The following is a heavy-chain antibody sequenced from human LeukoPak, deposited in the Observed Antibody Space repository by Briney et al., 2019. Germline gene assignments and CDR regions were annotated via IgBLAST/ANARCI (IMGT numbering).Heavy chain of an antibody. D-gene: IGHD6-6*01. CDR2: IYPGGSDT. CDR3: ARHGRVYSSSSTLNY. CDR1: GYSFTSYW. J-gene: IGHJ4*02. Sequence: GESLKISCRGSGYSFTSYWIGWVRQIPGKGPEWMGIIYPGGSDTRYSPSFQGQVTISADKSISTAYLQWSSLKASDTAMYYCARHGRVYSSSSTLNYWGQGTLVTVSS. V-gene: IGHV5-51*01.